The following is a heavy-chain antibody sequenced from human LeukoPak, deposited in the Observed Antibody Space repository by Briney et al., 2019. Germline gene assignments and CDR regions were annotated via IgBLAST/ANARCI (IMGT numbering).Heavy chain of an antibody. CDR1: EFILSGYW. Sequence: GGSLRLSCAASEFILSGYWMNWVRQAPGKGLEWVANIKQDGSEKQYVDSVRGRLTISRDNAKNSLYLQMNSLRVEDSAVYYCARDGFVGAADYWGQGTLVTVSS. CDR2: IKQDGSEK. CDR3: ARDGFVGAADY. D-gene: IGHD6-13*01. J-gene: IGHJ4*02. V-gene: IGHV3-7*01.